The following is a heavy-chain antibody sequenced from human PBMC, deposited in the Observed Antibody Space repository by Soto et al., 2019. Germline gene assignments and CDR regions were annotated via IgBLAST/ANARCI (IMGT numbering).Heavy chain of an antibody. V-gene: IGHV1-18*01. CDR2: ISTYNGDT. CDR1: GYTFTRSG. J-gene: IGHJ6*02. D-gene: IGHD5-12*01. CDR3: AGEGVAPYYSSGMDV. Sequence: QVQLVQSGAEVKKPGASVKVSCKASGYTFTRSGISWVRQAPGQGLEWMGWISTYNGDTNYAQTFQGRVTMTTDTSTSTVYMELRSLRSDDTAVYYCAGEGVAPYYSSGMDVWGQGTPVTVSS.